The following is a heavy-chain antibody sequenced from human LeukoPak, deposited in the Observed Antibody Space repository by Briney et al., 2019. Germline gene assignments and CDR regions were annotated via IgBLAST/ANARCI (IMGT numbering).Heavy chain of an antibody. J-gene: IGHJ6*03. V-gene: IGHV1-69*13. D-gene: IGHD3-10*01. Sequence: GASVKVSCKASGGTFSSYAISWVRQAPGQGLEWMGGIIPIFGTANYAQKFQGRVTITADESTSTAYMELSSLRSEDTAVYYCAKDPGQSVRGYYMDVWGKGTTVTVS. CDR3: AKDPGQSVRGYYMDV. CDR2: IIPIFGTA. CDR1: GGTFSSYA.